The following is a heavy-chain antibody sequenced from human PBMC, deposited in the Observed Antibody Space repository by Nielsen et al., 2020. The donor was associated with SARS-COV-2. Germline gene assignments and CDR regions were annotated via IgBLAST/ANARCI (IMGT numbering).Heavy chain of an antibody. Sequence: GVLKISCVASGFTFSNYGMSGVRQAPGKGLEWVSGIDGSGGSTYYADSVKGRFTISRDNSKNTLYMQMYSLRAEDTAVYHCAKLGTGLYGLGVWGQGTTVTVSS. D-gene: IGHD1-26*01. CDR1: GFTFSNYG. CDR3: AKLGTGLYGLGV. CDR2: IDGSGGST. J-gene: IGHJ6*02. V-gene: IGHV3-23*01.